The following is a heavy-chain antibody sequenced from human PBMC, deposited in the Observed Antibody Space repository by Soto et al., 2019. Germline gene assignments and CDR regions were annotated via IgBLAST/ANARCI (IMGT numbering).Heavy chain of an antibody. D-gene: IGHD3-3*01. CDR3: PNTRKSGYYRPFDY. Sequence: GSGPTLVNPPQTLMLTCTFSGFSLSTSGVAVGWIRQPPGKALEWLALIYWDDDKRYSPSLKSRLIISKDTSKNQVVLTMTNMEPVDPAPYYCPNTRKSGYYRPFDYWGQGTLVTVSS. CDR1: GFSLSTSGVA. CDR2: IYWDDDK. V-gene: IGHV2-5*02. J-gene: IGHJ4*02.